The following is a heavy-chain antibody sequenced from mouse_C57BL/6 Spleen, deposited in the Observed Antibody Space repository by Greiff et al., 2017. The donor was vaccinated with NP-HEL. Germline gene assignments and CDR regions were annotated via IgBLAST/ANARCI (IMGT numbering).Heavy chain of an antibody. V-gene: IGHV1-66*01. J-gene: IGHJ2*01. Sequence: LVKPGASVKISCKASGYSFTSYYIHWVKQRPGQGLEWIGWIYPGSGNTKYNEKFKGKATLTADTSSSTAYMQLSSLTSEDSAVYYCARWVIPLDYWGQGTTLTVSS. D-gene: IGHD2-13*01. CDR3: ARWVIPLDY. CDR1: GYSFTSYY. CDR2: IYPGSGNT.